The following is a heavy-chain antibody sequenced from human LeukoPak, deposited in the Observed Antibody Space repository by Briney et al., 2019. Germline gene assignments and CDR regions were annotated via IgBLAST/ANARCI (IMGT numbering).Heavy chain of an antibody. V-gene: IGHV4-4*02. CDR1: GGSISSSNW. CDR3: AKRQAAFGGTWKGYFDL. D-gene: IGHD3-10*01. J-gene: IGHJ2*01. CDR2: IYHSGST. Sequence: PSGTLSLTCAVSGGSISSSNWWSWVRQPPGKGLEWIGEIYHSGSTNYNPSLRSRVTISVDTSKNQFSLKLSSVTAADTAVYYCAKRQAAFGGTWKGYFDLWGRGTLVTVSS.